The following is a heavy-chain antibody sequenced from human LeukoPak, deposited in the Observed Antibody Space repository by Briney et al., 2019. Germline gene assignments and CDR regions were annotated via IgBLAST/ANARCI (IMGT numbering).Heavy chain of an antibody. CDR3: ARGPKPGYSSRSNRPIDY. CDR1: GFTFSSYS. Sequence: GGSLRLSCAASGFTFSSYSMNRVRQAPGKGLEWVASISSSSSYIYYADSVKGRFTISRDNAKNSLYLQMNSLRAEDTAVYYCARGPKPGYSSRSNRPIDYWGQGTLVTVSS. J-gene: IGHJ4*02. CDR2: ISSSSSYI. D-gene: IGHD6-13*01. V-gene: IGHV3-21*01.